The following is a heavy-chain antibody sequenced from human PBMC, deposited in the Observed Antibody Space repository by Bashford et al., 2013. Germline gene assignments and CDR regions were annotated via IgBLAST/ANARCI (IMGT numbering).Heavy chain of an antibody. J-gene: IGHJ3*02. V-gene: IGHV1-18*01. CDR2: ISAYNGNT. Sequence: ASVKVSCKASGYTFTSYGISWVRQAPGQGLEWMGWISAYNGNTNYAQKLQGRVTMTTDTSTSTAYMELRSLRSDDTAVYYCARDSRNRFMGQWLTRKGINDAFDIWGQGTMVTVSS. CDR1: GYTFTSYG. CDR3: ARDSRNRFMGQWLTRKGINDAFDI. D-gene: IGHD6-19*01.